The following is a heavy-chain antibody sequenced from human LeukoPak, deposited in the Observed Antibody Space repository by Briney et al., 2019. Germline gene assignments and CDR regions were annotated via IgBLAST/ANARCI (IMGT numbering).Heavy chain of an antibody. CDR3: ARDRDYYDSSGYYTDY. D-gene: IGHD3-22*01. CDR1: GGTFSSYA. CDR2: INPNSGGT. J-gene: IGHJ4*02. V-gene: IGHV1-2*02. Sequence: ASVKVSCKASGGTFSSYAISWVRQAPGQGLEWMGWINPNSGGTNYAQKFQGRVTMTRDTSISTAYMELSRLRSDDTAVYYCARDRDYYDSSGYYTDYWGQGTLVTVSS.